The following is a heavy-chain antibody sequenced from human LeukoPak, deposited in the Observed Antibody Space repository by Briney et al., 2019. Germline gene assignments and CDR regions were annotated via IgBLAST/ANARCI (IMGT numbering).Heavy chain of an antibody. J-gene: IGHJ3*02. CDR2: VSSNGGST. V-gene: IGHV3-64D*06. D-gene: IGHD7-27*01. CDR1: GFTLSSYT. Sequence: PAGSLTLSSSAYGFTLSSYTMQWVRQAQVKVLEYVTAVSSNGGSTYYADRVKGRFTISRDNSNNTLFLQMSSVRPEDTAVYYCVTALGKNAFDIWGQGTMVTVSS. CDR3: VTALGKNAFDI.